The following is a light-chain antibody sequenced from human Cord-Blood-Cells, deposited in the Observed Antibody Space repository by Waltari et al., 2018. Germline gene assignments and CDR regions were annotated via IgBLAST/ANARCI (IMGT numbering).Light chain of an antibody. CDR3: SSYTSSSTLV. J-gene: IGLJ3*02. CDR2: DVS. V-gene: IGLV2-14*01. CDR1: SSDVGGYNY. Sequence: QSALTQPASVSGSPGQSITISCTGTSSDVGGYNYVSWYQQHPGKDPKLMIYDVSNRPSGVSNRFSGSKCGNTASLTISGLQAEDEADYYCSSYTSSSTLVFGGGTKLTVL.